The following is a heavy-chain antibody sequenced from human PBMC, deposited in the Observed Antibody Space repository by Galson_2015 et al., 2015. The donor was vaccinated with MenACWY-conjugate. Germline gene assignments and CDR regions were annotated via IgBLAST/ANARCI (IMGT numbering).Heavy chain of an antibody. CDR2: MKKDGSEK. V-gene: IGHV3-7*03. CDR1: GFTFRNYW. CDR3: ARGHYGMDV. J-gene: IGHJ6*02. Sequence: SLRLSCAVSGFTFRNYWMTWVRQAPGKGLEWVASMKKDGSEKHYVDSVKGRSTISRDNTKNSMYLEMNSLRAEDTAVYYCARGHYGMDVWGQGTTVTASS.